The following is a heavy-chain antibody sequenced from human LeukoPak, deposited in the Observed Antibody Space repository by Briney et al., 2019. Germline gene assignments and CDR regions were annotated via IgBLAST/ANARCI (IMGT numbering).Heavy chain of an antibody. D-gene: IGHD5-12*01. CDR2: IRHDGKYK. V-gene: IGHV3-30*02. J-gene: IGHJ4*02. CDR3: ARTRWLRYFDY. Sequence: PGGSLRLSCAASGFTFSSYGMHWVRQAPGKGLEWVAFIRHDGKYKYYADSVEGRFTISRDNSKNTLYLQMDSLRVADTAVYYCARTRWLRYFDYWGQGTLVTVSS. CDR1: GFTFSSYG.